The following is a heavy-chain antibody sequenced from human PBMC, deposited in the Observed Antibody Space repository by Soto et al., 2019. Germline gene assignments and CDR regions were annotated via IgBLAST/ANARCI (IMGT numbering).Heavy chain of an antibody. CDR3: AREGIAVAGRGSDY. Sequence: ASVKVSCKASGGTFSSYAISWVRQAPGQGLEWMGGIIPIFGTANYAQKFQGRVTITADESTSTAYMELSSLKSEDTAVYYCAREGIAVAGRGSDYWGQGTLVTAPQ. J-gene: IGHJ4*02. CDR2: IIPIFGTA. V-gene: IGHV1-69*13. D-gene: IGHD6-19*01. CDR1: GGTFSSYA.